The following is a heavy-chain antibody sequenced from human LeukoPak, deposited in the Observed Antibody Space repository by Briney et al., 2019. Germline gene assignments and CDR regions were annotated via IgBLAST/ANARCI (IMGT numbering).Heavy chain of an antibody. CDR2: ITSGHST. CDR1: GFTFSNYA. CDR3: AKDYPECTGASCSGEAFFDY. V-gene: IGHV3-23*01. Sequence: GGSLILSCAASGFTFSNYAMSWVRQPAGKGLEWVSCITSGHSTYYADSVKGRFTISRDNTKNTVYLQMNSLRAEDTAVYYCAKDYPECTGASCSGEAFFDYWGQGTLVTVSS. J-gene: IGHJ4*02. D-gene: IGHD2-15*01.